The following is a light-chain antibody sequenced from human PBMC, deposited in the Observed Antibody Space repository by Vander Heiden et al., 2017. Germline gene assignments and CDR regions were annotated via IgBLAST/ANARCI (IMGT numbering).Light chain of an antibody. CDR2: DAS. CDR1: QSVSNNY. V-gene: IGKV3-20*01. J-gene: IGKJ4*01. Sequence: DIVLTQSPGTLSLSPGERATLSCRASQSVSNNYLAWYHQKPGQAPRLLMYDASSRATGIPDRFNGSGSGTDFTLTISRLESEDVAVYYCQQDGSSPLTFGGGTKVQIK. CDR3: QQDGSSPLT.